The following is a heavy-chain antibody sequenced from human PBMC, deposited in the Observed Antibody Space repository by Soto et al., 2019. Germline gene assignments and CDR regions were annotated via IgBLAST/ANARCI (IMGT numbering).Heavy chain of an antibody. CDR3: AKSYDFWSGYYNWFDP. J-gene: IGHJ5*02. Sequence: PGGSLRLSCAASGFTFSSYAMSWVRQAPGKGLEWVSAISGSGGSTYYADSVKGRFTISRDNSKNTLYLQMNSLRAEDTAVYYCAKSYDFWSGYYNWFDPWGQGTLVTVSS. CDR1: GFTFSSYA. D-gene: IGHD3-3*01. CDR2: ISGSGGST. V-gene: IGHV3-23*01.